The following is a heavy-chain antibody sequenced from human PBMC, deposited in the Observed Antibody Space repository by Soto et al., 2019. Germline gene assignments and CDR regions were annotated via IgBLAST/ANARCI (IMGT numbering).Heavy chain of an antibody. CDR2: MSPSGAEK. CDR3: ALENIPGAPDYFDY. Sequence: QVQLVESGGDVVQPGTSLRLSCAASGFSFSTNVLHWVRQAPGKGLEWVAVMSPSGAEKYYTDSVKGRFTISRDNSKNTLYLQMTSLTTDDTAVYYCALENIPGAPDYFDYWGQGTLVTVSS. V-gene: IGHV3-30-3*01. J-gene: IGHJ4*02. CDR1: GFSFSTNV.